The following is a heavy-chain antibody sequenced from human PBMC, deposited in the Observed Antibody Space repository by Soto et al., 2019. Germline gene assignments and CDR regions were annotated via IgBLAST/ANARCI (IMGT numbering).Heavy chain of an antibody. CDR3: ASGGLVTGYYYYGMDV. V-gene: IGHV4-31*03. D-gene: IGHD6-19*01. Sequence: TLSLTCPVSGGSISSGGYYWSWIRQHPGKGLEWIGYIYYSGSTYYNPSLKSRVTISVDTSKNQFSLKLSSVTAADTAVYYCASGGLVTGYYYYGMDVWGQGTTVTVSS. J-gene: IGHJ6*02. CDR2: IYYSGST. CDR1: GGSISSGGYY.